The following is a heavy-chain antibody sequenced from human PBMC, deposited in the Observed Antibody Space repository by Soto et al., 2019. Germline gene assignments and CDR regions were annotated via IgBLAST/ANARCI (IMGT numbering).Heavy chain of an antibody. CDR3: ARSVGVTTLSYLDY. V-gene: IGHV1-69*13. J-gene: IGHJ4*02. Sequence: SVKVSCKASGGTFSSYGISWVRQAPGQGLEWLGGIIPMFGTATSTQNFQGRLTITADESTSTAYMELSSLTSEDTAVYFCARSVGVTTLSYLDYWGQGTLVTVAS. CDR2: IIPMFGTA. D-gene: IGHD1-26*01. CDR1: GGTFSSYG.